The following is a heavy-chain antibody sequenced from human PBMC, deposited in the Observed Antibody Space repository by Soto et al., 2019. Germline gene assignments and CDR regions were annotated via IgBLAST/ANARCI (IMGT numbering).Heavy chain of an antibody. CDR2: ISGSGGST. D-gene: IGHD6-13*01. CDR3: AKPLAGAAATYCLFDY. V-gene: IGHV3-23*01. Sequence: PGGSLRLSCAASGFTFSSYAMSWVRQAPGKGLEWVSAISGSGGSTYYADSVKGRFTISRDNSKNTLYLQMNSLRAEDTAVYYCAKPLAGAAATYCLFDYWGQRTLVTVSS. J-gene: IGHJ4*02. CDR1: GFTFSSYA.